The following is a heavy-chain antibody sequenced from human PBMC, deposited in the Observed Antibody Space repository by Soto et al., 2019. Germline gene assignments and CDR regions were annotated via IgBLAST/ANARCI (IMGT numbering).Heavy chain of an antibody. CDR2: INPNSGGT. J-gene: IGHJ4*02. D-gene: IGHD5-12*01. V-gene: IGHV1-2*02. CDR1: GYTFTGYY. Sequence: QVQLVQSGAEVKKPGASVKVSCKASGYTFTGYYMHWVRQAPGQGLEWMGWINPNSGGTNYAQKFQGRVTMTRDTAISTAYMELSRLRSDDTAVYYCARAEGPLNSGYDQGFGDYWGPGTLVTVSS. CDR3: ARAEGPLNSGYDQGFGDY.